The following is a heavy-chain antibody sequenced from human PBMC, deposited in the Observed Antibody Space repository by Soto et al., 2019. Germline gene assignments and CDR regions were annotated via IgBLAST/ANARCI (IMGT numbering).Heavy chain of an antibody. CDR3: TRDRDTAIYYYGMDV. D-gene: IGHD5-18*01. Sequence: SLRLSCTASGFTFGGYAMSWFRQAPGKGLEWVGFIRSKAYGGTTEYAASVKGRFTISRDDSKSIAYLQMNSLKTEDTAVYYCTRDRDTAIYYYGMDVWGQGTTVTVSS. J-gene: IGHJ6*02. V-gene: IGHV3-49*03. CDR2: IRSKAYGGTT. CDR1: GFTFGGYA.